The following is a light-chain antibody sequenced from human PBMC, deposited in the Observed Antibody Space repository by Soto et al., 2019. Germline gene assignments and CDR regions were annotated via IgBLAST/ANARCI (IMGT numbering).Light chain of an antibody. CDR2: DNN. CDR3: GTWDSSLSAWV. CDR1: SSNIGNNY. V-gene: IGLV1-51*01. Sequence: QSVLTQPPSVSAAPGQKVTISCSGSSSNIGNNYGSWYQQLPGTAPKLLIYDNNKRPSGIPDRFSGSKSGTSATLGITGLQTGDEADYYCGTWDSSLSAWVFGGGTKRTVL. J-gene: IGLJ3*02.